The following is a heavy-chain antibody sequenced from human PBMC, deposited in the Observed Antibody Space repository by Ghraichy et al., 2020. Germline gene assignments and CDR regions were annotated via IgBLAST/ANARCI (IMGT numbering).Heavy chain of an antibody. Sequence: GGSLRLSCAASGFTFSNAWMSWVRQAPGKGLEWVGRIKSKTDGGTTDYAAPVKGRFTISRDDSKNTLYLQMNSLKIEDTAVYYCTTVVPGDYYYYGMDVWGQGTTVTVSS. CDR2: IKSKTDGGTT. CDR3: TTVVPGDYYYYGMDV. CDR1: GFTFSNAW. J-gene: IGHJ6*02. D-gene: IGHD2-2*01. V-gene: IGHV3-15*01.